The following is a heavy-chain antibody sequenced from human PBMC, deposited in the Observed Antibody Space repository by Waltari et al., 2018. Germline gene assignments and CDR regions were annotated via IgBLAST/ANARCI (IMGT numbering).Heavy chain of an antibody. J-gene: IGHJ4*02. V-gene: IGHV4-39*01. Sequence: QMELQESGPRLVKPSETLSLTCNVSGDSISGSRNYWAWLRQPPGKNLQWIGSIYYSGTTYYNPSLKGRFAISVDTSRNQFPLNVNSVTAADTGIYYCARQLRFVDWIPRYFDSWGRGTLATVSS. CDR3: ARQLRFVDWIPRYFDS. CDR2: IYYSGTT. D-gene: IGHD3-3*01. CDR1: GDSISGSRNY.